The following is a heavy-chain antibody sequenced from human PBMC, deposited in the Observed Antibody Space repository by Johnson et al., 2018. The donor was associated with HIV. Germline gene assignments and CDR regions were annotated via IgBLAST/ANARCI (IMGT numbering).Heavy chain of an antibody. D-gene: IGHD6-13*01. CDR1: GFTFSDHY. CDR2: ISYDGSNK. CDR3: ARDPAAAALRAFDI. Sequence: QVQLVESGGGLVKPGGSLRLSCLASGFTFSDHYMSWIRQAPGKGLEWVAVISYDGSNKHYAGSVKGRFTISRDNSKNTLYLQMNSLRVEDTAVYYCARDPAAAALRAFDIWGQGTMVTVSS. J-gene: IGHJ3*02. V-gene: IGHV3-30*03.